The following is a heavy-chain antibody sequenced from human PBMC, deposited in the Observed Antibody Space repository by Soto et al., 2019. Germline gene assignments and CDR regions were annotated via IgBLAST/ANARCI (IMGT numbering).Heavy chain of an antibody. Sequence: GGSLRLSCAASGFTFSSYWMHWVRQAPGKGLVWVSRINSDGSSTSYADSVKGRFTISRDNAKNTLYPQMNSLRAEDTAVYYCARGTGSGWDYYYYYGMDVWGQGTTVTVSS. CDR3: ARGTGSGWDYYYYYGMDV. D-gene: IGHD6-19*01. V-gene: IGHV3-74*01. CDR2: INSDGSST. J-gene: IGHJ6*02. CDR1: GFTFSSYW.